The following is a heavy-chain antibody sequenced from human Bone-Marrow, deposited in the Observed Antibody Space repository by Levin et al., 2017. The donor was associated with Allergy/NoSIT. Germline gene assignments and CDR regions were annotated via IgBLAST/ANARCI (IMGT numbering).Heavy chain of an antibody. D-gene: IGHD1-26*01. J-gene: IGHJ4*02. Sequence: ASETLSLTCAVSGGSISSGGYSWSWIRQPPGKGLEWIGYIFHSGSTSYNPSLKSRVTISVDRSKNQFSLKLSSVTAADTAVYYCARDSVLGMEWGQGTLVTVSS. CDR1: GGSISSGGYS. CDR3: ARDSVLGME. V-gene: IGHV4-30-2*01. CDR2: IFHSGST.